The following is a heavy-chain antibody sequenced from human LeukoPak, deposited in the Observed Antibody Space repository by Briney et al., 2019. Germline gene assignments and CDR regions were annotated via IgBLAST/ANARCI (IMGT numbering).Heavy chain of an antibody. V-gene: IGHV3-30-3*01. J-gene: IGHJ5*02. D-gene: IGHD2-15*01. Sequence: GGSLRLSCAASGFTFSSYAMHWVRQAPGKGLEWVAVISYDGSNKYYADSVKGRFTISRDNSKNTLYLQMNSLRAEDTAVYYCAKDPFVVVVSDWFDPWGQGTLVTVSS. CDR3: AKDPFVVVVSDWFDP. CDR2: ISYDGSNK. CDR1: GFTFSSYA.